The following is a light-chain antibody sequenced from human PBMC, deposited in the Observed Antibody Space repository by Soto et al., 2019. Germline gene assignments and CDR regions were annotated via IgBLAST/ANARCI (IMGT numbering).Light chain of an antibody. Sequence: EIVMTQSPATLSVSPGERATLSCRASQSVSNYLAWYQQKPGQAPRLLIYDASNRATGIPARFSGSGSGSDFTLTISRLEPEDFAVYYCQQYETSPRTFGQGTKVDIK. J-gene: IGKJ1*01. CDR3: QQYETSPRT. CDR2: DAS. V-gene: IGKV3D-15*01. CDR1: QSVSNY.